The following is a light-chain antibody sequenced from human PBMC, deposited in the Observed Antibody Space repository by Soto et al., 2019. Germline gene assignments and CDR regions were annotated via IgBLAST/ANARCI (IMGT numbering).Light chain of an antibody. V-gene: IGLV2-23*02. Sequence: QTVPTPPPPLFGAPGHSVPTSCPGNRSDFGSYILVSWYQQHPGKASKLMIYEVSKRLSGVSNRFSGSKSGNTASLTISGLQAEDEADYYCCSYAGSSFYVFGTGTKVTVL. CDR3: CSYAGSSFYV. CDR1: RSDFGSYIL. J-gene: IGLJ1*01. CDR2: EVS.